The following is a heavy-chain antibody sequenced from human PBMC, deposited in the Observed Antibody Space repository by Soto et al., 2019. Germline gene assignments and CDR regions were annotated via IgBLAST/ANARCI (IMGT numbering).Heavy chain of an antibody. Sequence: EVQLLESGGGLIQPGGSLRLSCAASGFTFSVYAMGWDRQVPGKGLKWVSDISGSGAFTYYADSVKGRFTISRDNSKNTLYLQMNSLRAEDTAIYYCAIKVGTSGPFDYWGQGTLVIVSS. CDR3: AIKVGTSGPFDY. CDR1: GFTFSVYA. V-gene: IGHV3-23*01. D-gene: IGHD2-8*01. J-gene: IGHJ4*02. CDR2: ISGSGAFT.